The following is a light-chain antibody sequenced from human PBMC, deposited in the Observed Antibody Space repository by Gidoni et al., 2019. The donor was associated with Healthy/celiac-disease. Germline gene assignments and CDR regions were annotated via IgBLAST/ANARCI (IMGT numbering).Light chain of an antibody. Sequence: QSVLTQPPSASVTPGQRVTIPCSGSSSNIGSNTVNWYQQLPGTAPKLLIYSNNQRPSGVPDRFSGSKSGTSASLAISGLQSEDEADYYCAAWDDSLNGRYVFGTGTKVTVL. V-gene: IGLV1-44*01. CDR1: SSNIGSNT. CDR3: AAWDDSLNGRYV. J-gene: IGLJ1*01. CDR2: SNN.